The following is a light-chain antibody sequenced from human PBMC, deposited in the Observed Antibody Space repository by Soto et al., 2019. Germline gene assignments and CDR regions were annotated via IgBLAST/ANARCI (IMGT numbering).Light chain of an antibody. Sequence: SYELTQPPSVSVAPGKTARITCGGTNIGGKSVHWYQLKPGQAPVLIIYNDGDRPSGIPERFSGSNSGNTATLTVSWVEAGDEADYYCQVWGSNADPYVLFGGGTKLTVL. CDR1: NIGGKS. V-gene: IGLV3-21*04. J-gene: IGLJ2*01. CDR2: NDG. CDR3: QVWGSNADPYVL.